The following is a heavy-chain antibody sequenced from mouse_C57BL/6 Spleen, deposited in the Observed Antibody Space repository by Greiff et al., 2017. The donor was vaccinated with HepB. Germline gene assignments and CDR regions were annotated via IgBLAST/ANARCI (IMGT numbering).Heavy chain of an antibody. CDR1: GYTFTGYW. V-gene: IGHV1-9*01. Sequence: QVQLKQSGAELMKPGASVKLSCKATGYTFTGYWIEWVKQRPGHGLEWIGEILPGSGSTNYNEKFKGKATFTADTSSNTAYMQRSSLKTEESAIYFCARWDYYGSSYGGFDYWGQGTTLTVSS. J-gene: IGHJ2*01. D-gene: IGHD1-1*01. CDR2: ILPGSGST. CDR3: ARWDYYGSSYGGFDY.